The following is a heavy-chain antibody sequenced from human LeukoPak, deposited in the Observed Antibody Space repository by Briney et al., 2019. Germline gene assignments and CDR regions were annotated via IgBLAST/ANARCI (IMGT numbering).Heavy chain of an antibody. J-gene: IGHJ4*02. Sequence: ASVKVSCKASGGTFSSYAISWVRQAPGQGLEWMGWISAYNGNTSYAQKLQGRVTMTTDTSTSTAYMELKSLRSDDTAVYYCARDGGWDYDSSGYYSSYYFDYWGQGTLVTVSS. CDR2: ISAYNGNT. CDR3: ARDGGWDYDSSGYYSSYYFDY. D-gene: IGHD3-22*01. V-gene: IGHV1-18*01. CDR1: GGTFSSYA.